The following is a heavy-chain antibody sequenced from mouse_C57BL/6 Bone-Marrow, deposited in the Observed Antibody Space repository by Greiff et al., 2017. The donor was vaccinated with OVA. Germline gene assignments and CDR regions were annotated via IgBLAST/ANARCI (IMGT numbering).Heavy chain of an antibody. D-gene: IGHD1-1*01. CDR3: ARSGAVVASFDY. Sequence: VQLQQSGPELVKPGASVKMSCKASGYTFTDYNVHWVKQSHGKSLEWIGYINPNNGGTSYNQKFKGKATLTVNKSSSTAYMELRSLTSEDSAVYYCARSGAVVASFDYWGQGTTRTVSS. CDR2: INPNNGGT. CDR1: GYTFTDYN. V-gene: IGHV1-22*01. J-gene: IGHJ2*01.